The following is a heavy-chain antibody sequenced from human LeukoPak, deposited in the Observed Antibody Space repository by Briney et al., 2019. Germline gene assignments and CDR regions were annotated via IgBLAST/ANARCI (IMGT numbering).Heavy chain of an antibody. Sequence: GGSLRLSCAASGFTFSSYAMSWVRQAPGKGLEWVSAISGSGASTYYVDSVKGRFTISRDNSKNTLYLQMNSLRAEDTAIYYCAKGITEESLFDYWGQGTLVTVSS. J-gene: IGHJ4*02. CDR2: ISGSGAST. V-gene: IGHV3-23*01. D-gene: IGHD3-10*01. CDR1: GFTFSSYA. CDR3: AKGITEESLFDY.